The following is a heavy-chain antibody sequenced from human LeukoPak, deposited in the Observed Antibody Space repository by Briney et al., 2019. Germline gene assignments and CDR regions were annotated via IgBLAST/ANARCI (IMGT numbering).Heavy chain of an antibody. J-gene: IGHJ4*02. Sequence: GESLTLSCAACGFTFGSYVMIWVRPPPGKGLEGVSSIRGSGDSSYYADSVKGRFTVSRDNSKSTLFLQMNSLRVEDTALYYCANGYDSGWYEDYWGQGTLVTVSS. CDR1: GFTFGSYV. V-gene: IGHV3-23*01. CDR2: IRGSGDSS. CDR3: ANGYDSGWYEDY. D-gene: IGHD6-19*01.